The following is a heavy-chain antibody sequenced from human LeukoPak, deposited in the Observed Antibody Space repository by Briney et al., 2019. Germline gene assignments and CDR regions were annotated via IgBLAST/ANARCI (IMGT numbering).Heavy chain of an antibody. CDR2: INSDGIST. V-gene: IGHV3-74*01. D-gene: IGHD4-17*01. Sequence: GGSLRLSCAASGFTFSSYWMHWVRQAPGKGLVWVSRINSDGISTSYADSVKGRFTISRDNAKNTLYLQMNSLRADDTAVYYCAKGGATVIDYRGQGTLVTVSS. CDR1: GFTFSSYW. CDR3: AKGGATVIDY. J-gene: IGHJ4*02.